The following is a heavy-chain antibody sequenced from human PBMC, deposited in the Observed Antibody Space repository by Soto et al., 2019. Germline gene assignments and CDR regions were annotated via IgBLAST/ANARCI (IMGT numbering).Heavy chain of an antibody. CDR3: ARGEGDYTTDVFDI. CDR2: IWYDGSNK. CDR1: GCNFRSYG. J-gene: IGHJ3*02. Sequence: GGSQRLSCAAAGCNFRSYGMHWVRQAPGKGLEWVAVIWYDGSNKYCADSVKGRFTISRDNSKNTLYLQMNSLRAEDTAVYYCARGEGDYTTDVFDIWGQGTMVTVSS. V-gene: IGHV3-33*01. D-gene: IGHD3-3*01.